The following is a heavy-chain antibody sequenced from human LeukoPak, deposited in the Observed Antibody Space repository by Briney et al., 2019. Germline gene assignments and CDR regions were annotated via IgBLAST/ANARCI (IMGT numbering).Heavy chain of an antibody. J-gene: IGHJ1*01. CDR2: MYYSGST. V-gene: IGHV4-39*01. D-gene: IGHD6-19*01. Sequence: SETLSLTCTVSGGSISSSSYYWGWVRQPPGKGLEWVGSMYYSGSTYYSPSLKSRVTISVDTSKNQFSLKLSSVTAADTAVYYCARHHSGSAVYFQHWGQGTLVTVSS. CDR1: GGSISSSSYY. CDR3: ARHHSGSAVYFQH.